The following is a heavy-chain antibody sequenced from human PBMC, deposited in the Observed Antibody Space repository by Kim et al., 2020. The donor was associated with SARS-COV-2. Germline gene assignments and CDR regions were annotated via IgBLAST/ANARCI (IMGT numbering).Heavy chain of an antibody. CDR3: TTDKISSSWYDPVDY. Sequence: GGSLRLSCAASGFTFSNAWMSWVRQAPGKGLEWVGRIKSKTDGGTTDYAAPVKGRFTISRDDSKNTLYLQMNSLKTEDTAVYYCTTDKISSSWYDPVDYWGQGTLVTVSS. CDR1: GFTFSNAW. V-gene: IGHV3-15*01. CDR2: IKSKTDGGTT. J-gene: IGHJ4*02. D-gene: IGHD6-13*01.